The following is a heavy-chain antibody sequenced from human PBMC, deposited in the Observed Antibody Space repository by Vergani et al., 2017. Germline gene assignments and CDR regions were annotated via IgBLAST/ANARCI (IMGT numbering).Heavy chain of an antibody. D-gene: IGHD4-11*01. CDR1: GFTLSDHV. Sequence: EVQLVESGGGLVQPGGSLRLSCAASGFTLSDHVMDWVRQGPGKGLEWVGRSRNKARSYTTEYSASVKGRFTISRDDSRNSLYLQMNSLKTEDTAVYYCARDLEPTGSYGMDVWGQGTTVTVSS. CDR2: SRNKARSYTT. CDR3: ARDLEPTGSYGMDV. J-gene: IGHJ6*02. V-gene: IGHV3-72*01.